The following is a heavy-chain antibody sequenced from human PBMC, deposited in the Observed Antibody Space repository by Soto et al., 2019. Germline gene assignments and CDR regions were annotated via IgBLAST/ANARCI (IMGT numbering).Heavy chain of an antibody. Sequence: SETLSLTCTVSGGSISSSSYYWGWIRQPPGKGLEWIGSIYYSGSTYYNPSLKSRVTISVDTSKNQFSLKLSSVTAADTAVYYCATSPAKITMVRANHYWCQATLLTVS. V-gene: IGHV4-39*01. CDR3: ATSPAKITMVRANHY. D-gene: IGHD3-10*01. CDR1: GGSISSSSYY. CDR2: IYYSGST. J-gene: IGHJ4*02.